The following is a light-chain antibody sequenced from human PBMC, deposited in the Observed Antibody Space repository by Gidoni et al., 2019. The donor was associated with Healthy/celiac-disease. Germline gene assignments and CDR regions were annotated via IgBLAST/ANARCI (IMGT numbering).Light chain of an antibody. CDR3: QQSRA. V-gene: IGKV1-5*03. CDR2: KAS. J-gene: IGKJ1*01. CDR1: QSISSW. Sequence: DIQMTQSPSTLPASVGDRVTITCRASQSISSWLAWYQQKPGKAPKLLIYKASSLESGAPSRFSGSGSGTECTLTISSLQPDDFATYYCQQSRAFGQGTKVEIK.